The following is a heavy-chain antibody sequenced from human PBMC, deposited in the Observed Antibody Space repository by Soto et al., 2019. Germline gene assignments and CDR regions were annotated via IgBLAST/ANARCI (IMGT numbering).Heavy chain of an antibody. D-gene: IGHD3-16*01. J-gene: IGHJ1*01. Sequence: GGSLRLSCAASGFTVSSNYMSWVRQAPGKGLEWVSVIYSGGSTYYADSVKGRFTISRDNSKNTLYLQMNSLRAEDTAVYYCAIAVDDGGWYFQHWGQGTLVTVSS. CDR3: AIAVDDGGWYFQH. CDR1: GFTVSSNY. CDR2: IYSGGST. V-gene: IGHV3-53*01.